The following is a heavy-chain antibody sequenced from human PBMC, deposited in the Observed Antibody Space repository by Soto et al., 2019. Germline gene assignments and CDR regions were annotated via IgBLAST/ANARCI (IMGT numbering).Heavy chain of an antibody. D-gene: IGHD2-15*01. CDR3: ARGAIVAVPAALSSYHDYANYRFDS. CDR1: GGSFSDFA. CDR2: IIPMFAAT. Sequence: QVQLAQSRAEMTKPGSSVKVSCRASGGSFSDFAFSWVRQAPGQGLEWMGGIIPMFAATKYAQRLQDRVTITADESTNTVYLALNSLTSEDTAIYYCARGAIVAVPAALSSYHDYANYRFDSWGQGTLVTVSS. V-gene: IGHV1-69*01. J-gene: IGHJ4*02.